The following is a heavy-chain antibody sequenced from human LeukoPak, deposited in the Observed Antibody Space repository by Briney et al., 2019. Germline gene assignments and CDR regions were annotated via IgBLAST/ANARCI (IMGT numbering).Heavy chain of an antibody. D-gene: IGHD4-17*01. J-gene: IGHJ4*02. CDR1: GGSFSTYY. CDR3: ASFVSYGDYDDTFDY. V-gene: IGHV4-34*01. CDR2: INHSGNT. Sequence: SEALSLTCAVSGGSFSTYYWSWIRQPPGMGLQWIAEINHSGNTNYNPSLKSRVTISVDASKNQFSLKLSSVTAADTAVYYCASFVSYGDYDDTFDYWGQGTLVTVSS.